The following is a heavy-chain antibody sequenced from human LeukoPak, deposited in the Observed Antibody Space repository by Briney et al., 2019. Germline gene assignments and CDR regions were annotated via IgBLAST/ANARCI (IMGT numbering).Heavy chain of an antibody. Sequence: GGSLRLSCAASGFTVSSNYMSWVRQAPGKGLEWVAVISYDGSNKYYADSVKGRFTISRDNSKNTLYLQMNSLRAEDTAVYYCARVKGSGYSFDYWGQGTLVTVSS. CDR3: ARVKGSGYSFDY. J-gene: IGHJ4*02. CDR2: ISYDGSNK. V-gene: IGHV3-30-3*01. CDR1: GFTVSSNY. D-gene: IGHD3-22*01.